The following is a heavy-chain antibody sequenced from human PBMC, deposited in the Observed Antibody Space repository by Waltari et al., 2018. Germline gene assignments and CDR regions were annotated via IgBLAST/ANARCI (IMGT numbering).Heavy chain of an antibody. CDR3: ARDDNYYDSDDYYYYMDV. D-gene: IGHD3-22*01. CDR2: IIPILGIA. Sequence: QVQLVQSGAEVKKPGSSVKVSCKASGGTFSSYAISWVRQAPGQGLEWMGGIIPILGIANYAQKFQGRVTITADKSTSTAYMELSSLRSEDTAVYYCARDDNYYDSDDYYYYMDVWGKGTTVTVSS. V-gene: IGHV1-69*10. J-gene: IGHJ6*03. CDR1: GGTFSSYA.